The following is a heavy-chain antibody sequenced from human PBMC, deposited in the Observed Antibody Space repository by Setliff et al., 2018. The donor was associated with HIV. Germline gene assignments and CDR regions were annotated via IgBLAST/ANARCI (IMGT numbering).Heavy chain of an antibody. J-gene: IGHJ3*02. CDR3: VRDLMWAFDI. D-gene: IGHD2-21*01. V-gene: IGHV3-48*04. Sequence: GGSLRLSCVASGFTFSTYSMNWVRQAPGKGLEWVSYIRSSSRTIYYADSVKGRFTISRDNAKNSLYLQMNSLRVEDTAVYYCVRDLMWAFDIWGQGTMVTVSS. CDR2: IRSSSRTI. CDR1: GFTFSTYS.